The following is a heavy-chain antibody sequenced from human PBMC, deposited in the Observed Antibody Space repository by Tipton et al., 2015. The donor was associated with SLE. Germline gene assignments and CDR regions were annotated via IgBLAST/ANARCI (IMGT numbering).Heavy chain of an antibody. J-gene: IGHJ4*02. CDR2: IYSGGST. CDR3: ARDLAAAGLDY. D-gene: IGHD6-13*01. V-gene: IGHV3-53*05. Sequence: SLRLSCAASGFTVSSNYMGWVRQAPGKGLEWVSVIYSGGSTYYADSVKGRFTISRDNSKNTLYLQMNSLRAEDTAVYYCARDLAAAGLDYWGQGTLVTVSS. CDR1: GFTVSSNY.